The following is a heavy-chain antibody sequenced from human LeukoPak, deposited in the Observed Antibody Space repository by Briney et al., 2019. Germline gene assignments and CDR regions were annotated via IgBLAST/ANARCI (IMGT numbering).Heavy chain of an antibody. CDR2: ISYDGRDK. CDR1: GFTFSSYA. D-gene: IGHD3-3*01. Sequence: GGSLRLSCAASGFTFSSYAMYWVRQAPGKGLEWVAVISYDGRDKYYPDSVKGRFVISRDNSQNTLYLQMNSLRAEDTAVYYCARRFWSGYYLGYWGQGTLVTVSS. CDR3: ARRFWSGYYLGY. V-gene: IGHV3-30*09. J-gene: IGHJ4*02.